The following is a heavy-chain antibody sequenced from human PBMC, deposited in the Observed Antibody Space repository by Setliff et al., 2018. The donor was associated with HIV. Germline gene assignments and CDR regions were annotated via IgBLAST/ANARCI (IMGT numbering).Heavy chain of an antibody. V-gene: IGHV4-59*01. CDR2: IYYSGST. D-gene: IGHD2-2*01. J-gene: IGHJ4*02. CDR3: ARDSSYAPERRGFDY. CDR1: GGSISSYY. Sequence: ETLSLTCTVSGGSISSYYWSWIRQPPGKGLEWIGYIYYSGSTNYNPSLKSRVTISVDTSKNQFSLKLSSVTAADTAVYYCARDSSYAPERRGFDYWGQGTLVTVSS.